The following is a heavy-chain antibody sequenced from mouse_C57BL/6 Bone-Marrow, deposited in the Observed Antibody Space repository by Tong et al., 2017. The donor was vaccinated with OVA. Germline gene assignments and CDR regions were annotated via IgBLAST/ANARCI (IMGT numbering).Heavy chain of an antibody. CDR1: EYEFPSHN. Sequence: EVQLQESGAGLVQPGESLKLSCKSNEYEFPSHNMSWVHKTPEKRLELVADINSDGGSTYYPDTMERRFIISRDNTKKTLYLQMSSRRTDYTVWYYGARREYYCDYWGQGTPPLVAS. CDR3: ARREYYCDY. CDR2: INSDGGST. J-gene: IGHJ2*01. V-gene: IGHV5-2*01.